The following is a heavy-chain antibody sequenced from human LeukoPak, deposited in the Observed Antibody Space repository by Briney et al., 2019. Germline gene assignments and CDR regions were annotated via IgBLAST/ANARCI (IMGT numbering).Heavy chain of an antibody. CDR3: ARSVGY. D-gene: IGHD1-26*01. CDR2: IYHSGST. V-gene: IGHV4-38-2*01. CDR1: GYSISSGYY. Sequence: KASETLSLTCAVSGYSISSGYYWGWIRQPPGKWLEWIGSIYHSGSTYYNPSLKSRVTISVDTSKNQFSLKLSSVTAADTAVYYCARSVGYWGQGTLVTVSS. J-gene: IGHJ4*02.